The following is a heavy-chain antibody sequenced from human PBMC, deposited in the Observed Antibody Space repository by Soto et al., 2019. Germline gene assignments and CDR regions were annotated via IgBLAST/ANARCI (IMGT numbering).Heavy chain of an antibody. CDR3: ARGSYASNFDY. D-gene: IGHD3-16*01. J-gene: IGHJ4*02. V-gene: IGHV4-4*02. CDR1: GGSIISSNW. CDR2: IYHRGGT. Sequence: QVQLQESGPGLVKPSGTLSLTCGVSGGSIISSNWWSWVRQSPGKGLEWIGEIYHRGGTNYNPSLASRVTISPDKSRNQFSLRLSSVTAADTAVYYCARGSYASNFDYWGQGTLVTVSS.